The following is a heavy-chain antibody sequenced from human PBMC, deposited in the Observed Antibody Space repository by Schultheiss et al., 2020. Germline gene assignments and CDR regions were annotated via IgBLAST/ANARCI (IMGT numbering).Heavy chain of an antibody. J-gene: IGHJ5*02. Sequence: GGSLRLSCEASGFTFDDYAMHWVRQAPGKGLEWVSGISWNSGSIGYADSVKGRFTISRDNAKNTLYLQMNSLRAEDTAVYYCARARMVRGVLITWGQGTLVTVAS. V-gene: IGHV3-9*01. D-gene: IGHD3-10*01. CDR2: ISWNSGSI. CDR3: ARARMVRGVLIT. CDR1: GFTFDDYA.